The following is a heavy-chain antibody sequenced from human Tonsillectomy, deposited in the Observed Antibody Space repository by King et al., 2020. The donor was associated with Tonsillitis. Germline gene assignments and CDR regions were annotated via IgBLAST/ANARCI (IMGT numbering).Heavy chain of an antibody. Sequence: QVQLQESGPGLVKPSQTLSLTCSVSGGSISSGGYYWSWIRQHPEKGLEWIGYIHSSGSTYYNPSLKSLVAISIDASMNQFSLKLSSVTAADTAVYYCARAPADYGGNAHFDCWGQGTLVTVSS. CDR1: GGSISSGGYY. V-gene: IGHV4-31*01. D-gene: IGHD4-23*01. CDR2: IHSSGST. J-gene: IGHJ4*02. CDR3: ARAPADYGGNAHFDC.